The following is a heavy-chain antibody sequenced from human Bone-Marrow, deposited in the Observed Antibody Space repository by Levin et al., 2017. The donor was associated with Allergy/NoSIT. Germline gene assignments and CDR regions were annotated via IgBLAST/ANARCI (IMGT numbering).Heavy chain of an antibody. CDR2: INHSGST. D-gene: IGHD3-3*01. J-gene: IGHJ5*02. CDR3: ARGLAIRFLEWLFPPGGPFDP. Sequence: PSETLSLTCAVYGGSFSGYYWSWIRQPPGKGLEWIGEINHSGSTNYNPSLKSRVTISVDTSKNQFSLKLSSVTAADTAVYYCARGLAIRFLEWLFPPGGPFDPWGQGTLVTVSS. CDR1: GGSFSGYY. V-gene: IGHV4-34*01.